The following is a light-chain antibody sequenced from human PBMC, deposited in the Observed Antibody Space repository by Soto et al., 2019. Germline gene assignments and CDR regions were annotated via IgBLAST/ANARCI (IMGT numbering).Light chain of an antibody. CDR2: GAS. Sequence: SPGTLSLSPGERATLSCRASQTVRNNYLAWYQQKPGQAPRLLIYGASIRATGIPDRFSGSGSETDFTLTISRLEPEDFALYYCQQYGSSAPITFGQGTRLEIK. J-gene: IGKJ5*01. CDR3: QQYGSSAPIT. CDR1: QTVRNNY. V-gene: IGKV3-20*01.